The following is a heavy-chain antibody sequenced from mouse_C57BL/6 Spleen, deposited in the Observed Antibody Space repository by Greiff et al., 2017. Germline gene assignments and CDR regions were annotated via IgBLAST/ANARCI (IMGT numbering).Heavy chain of an antibody. Sequence: VQRVESGAELVKPGASVKLSCKASGYTFTSYWMHWVKQRPGQGLEWIGMIHPNSGSTNYNEKFKSKATLTVDKSSSTAYMQLSSLTSEDSAVYYCASHHYYGSSYNFDYWGQGTTLTVSS. D-gene: IGHD1-1*01. CDR2: IHPNSGST. J-gene: IGHJ2*01. CDR1: GYTFTSYW. V-gene: IGHV1-64*01. CDR3: ASHHYYGSSYNFDY.